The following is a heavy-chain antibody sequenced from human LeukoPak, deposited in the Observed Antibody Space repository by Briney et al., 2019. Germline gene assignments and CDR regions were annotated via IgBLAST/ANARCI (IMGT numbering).Heavy chain of an antibody. CDR1: GGSISMGSYC. V-gene: IGHV4-61*02. CDR2: IYSSGS. CDR3: ARESGTTGEVKFDP. D-gene: IGHD4-17*01. Sequence: SESLSLTCTVSGGSISMGSYCWSWIRQPAGKGLEWIGRIYSSGSNYNPSLKSRVTMSIDTSTNQLSLKLSSVTAADTAVHYCARESGTTGEVKFDPWGQGTLVTVSS. J-gene: IGHJ5*02.